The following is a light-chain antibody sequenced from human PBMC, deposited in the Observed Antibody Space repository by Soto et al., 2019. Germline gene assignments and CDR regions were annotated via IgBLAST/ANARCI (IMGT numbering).Light chain of an antibody. CDR2: AAS. CDR3: QKSKSFPLT. CDR1: QGISSY. J-gene: IGKJ4*01. Sequence: IQLTQSPSFLSASVGDRVTITCRASQGISSYLAWYQQKPGKAPNLLIYAASTLQSGVPSRFSGSGSGTDFTLTISSLQPEDFATYYCQKSKSFPLTFGGGTKVDIK. V-gene: IGKV1-9*01.